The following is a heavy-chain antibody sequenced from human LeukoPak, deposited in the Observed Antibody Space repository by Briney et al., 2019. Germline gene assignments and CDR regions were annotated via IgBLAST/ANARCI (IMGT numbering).Heavy chain of an antibody. V-gene: IGHV3-7*03. D-gene: IGHD6-13*01. CDR3: ARSLPYGTTWYGRSDF. CDR1: GFPFNAYW. Sequence: GGSLRLSCAASGFPFNAYWMTWVRQAPGKGLGWVANIRQDGDTKYYVDSVKGRFTISRDNAMNSLYLQMNSLRAEDTAIYYCARSLPYGTTWYGRSDFWGQGALVTVSS. J-gene: IGHJ4*02. CDR2: IRQDGDTK.